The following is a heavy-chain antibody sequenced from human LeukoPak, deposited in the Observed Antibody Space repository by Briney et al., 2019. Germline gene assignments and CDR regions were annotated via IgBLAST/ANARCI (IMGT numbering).Heavy chain of an antibody. Sequence: GASVKVSCKTSGYTFTTYGISWVRQAPGQGLEWMGWISGSNGNTKYAQKVQGRVTMTTDTSTTTAYMEVRSLRSDDTAVYYCARERDRMVQGVTALFDYWGQGTLVTVSS. CDR1: GYTFTTYG. CDR3: ARERDRMVQGVTALFDY. J-gene: IGHJ4*02. D-gene: IGHD3-10*01. V-gene: IGHV1-18*04. CDR2: ISGSNGNT.